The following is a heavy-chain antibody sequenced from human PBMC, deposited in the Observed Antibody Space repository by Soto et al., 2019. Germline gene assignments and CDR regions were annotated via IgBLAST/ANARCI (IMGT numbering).Heavy chain of an antibody. CDR3: AKDQGDAPNTSDL. CDR2: IRGSGDST. CDR1: EFTFSRYA. Sequence: EVRLSESGGGLVQPGGSLRLSCAASEFTFSRYAMIWVRQAPGKGLEWVSTIRGSGDSTFYADSVKGRFTVSRDNSENTLYLKMNSLRAEDTAFYYWAKDQGDAPNTSDLWGQGTLVTVSS. D-gene: IGHD1-26*01. J-gene: IGHJ4*02. V-gene: IGHV3-23*01.